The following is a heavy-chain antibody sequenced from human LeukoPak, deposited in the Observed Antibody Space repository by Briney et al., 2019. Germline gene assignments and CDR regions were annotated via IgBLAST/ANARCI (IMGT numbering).Heavy chain of an antibody. J-gene: IGHJ4*02. CDR2: IWYDGSNK. CDR3: ARDRGTNGINDRGYFDY. CDR1: GFTFSSYG. Sequence: GGSLRLSCAASGFTFSSYGMHWVRQAPGKGLEWVAIIWYDGSNKYYVDSVKGRFTISRDNSKNTLHLQMNSLRAEDTAVYYCARDRGTNGINDRGYFDYWGQGTLVTVSS. V-gene: IGHV3-33*01. D-gene: IGHD1-1*01.